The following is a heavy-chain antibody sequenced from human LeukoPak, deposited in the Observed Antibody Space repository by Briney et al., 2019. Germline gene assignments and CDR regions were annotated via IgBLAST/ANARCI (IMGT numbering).Heavy chain of an antibody. CDR1: RYTFTGYY. J-gene: IGHJ4*02. V-gene: IGHV1-2*06. CDR2: INPKSGGT. D-gene: IGHD3-10*01. Sequence: ASLKVSCRASRYTFTGYYMHWVRQAPGQGLEWMGRINPKSGGTNYAQRFQGRVTMTRDTFISTAYMELSRLRSDDTAVYYCAKRLSGSGSYSFDYWGQGTLVTVSS. CDR3: AKRLSGSGSYSFDY.